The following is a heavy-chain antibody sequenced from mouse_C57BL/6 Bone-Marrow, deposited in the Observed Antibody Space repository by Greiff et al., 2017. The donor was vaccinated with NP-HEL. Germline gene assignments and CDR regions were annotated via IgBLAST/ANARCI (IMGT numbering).Heavy chain of an antibody. CDR3: TPYYDCPY. CDR1: GFNIKDDY. V-gene: IGHV14-4*01. CDR2: IDPENGDT. J-gene: IGHJ2*01. D-gene: IGHD2-4*01. Sequence: EVQLQQSGAELVRPGASVKLSCTASGFNIKDDYMHWVKQRPEQGLEWIGWIDPENGDTEYASKFQGKAPITADTSSNTAYLQLSNLTSEDTVVYYCTPYYDCPYWGQGTTLTVSS.